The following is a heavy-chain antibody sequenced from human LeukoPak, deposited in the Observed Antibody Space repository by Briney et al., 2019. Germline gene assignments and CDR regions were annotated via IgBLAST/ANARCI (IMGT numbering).Heavy chain of an antibody. CDR1: GYTFTGYY. CDR3: ARAREDAFDI. J-gene: IGHJ3*02. Sequence: ASVKVSCKASGYTFTGYYMHWVRQAPGQGLEWMGWMNPNSGGTKYAQEFQGRVTMTRDTSISTGYMELSRLRSDDTAVYYCARAREDAFDIWGQGTMVTVSS. CDR2: MNPNSGGT. D-gene: IGHD1-26*01. V-gene: IGHV1-2*02.